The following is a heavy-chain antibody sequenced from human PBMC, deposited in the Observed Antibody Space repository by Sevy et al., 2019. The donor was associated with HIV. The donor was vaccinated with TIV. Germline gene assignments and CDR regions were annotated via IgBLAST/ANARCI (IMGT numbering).Heavy chain of an antibody. CDR3: ARAPSGSQGPGQYFHH. V-gene: IGHV1-18*01. CDR1: GYTFTRYH. D-gene: IGHD1-26*01. Sequence: ASVKVSCKASGYTFTRYHITWVRQAPGQGLEWMGWITAYNGNTNYAQRLQGRVTMTTDTSTGTAYMELRSLRSDDTAVYYCARAPSGSQGPGQYFHHWGQGTLVTVSS. J-gene: IGHJ1*01. CDR2: ITAYNGNT.